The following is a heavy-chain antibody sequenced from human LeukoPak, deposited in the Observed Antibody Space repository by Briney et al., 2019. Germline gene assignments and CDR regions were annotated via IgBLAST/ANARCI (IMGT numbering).Heavy chain of an antibody. V-gene: IGHV3-53*01. Sequence: GGSLRLSCAASGFTVSSNYMSWVRQAPGKGLEWVSVIYSGGSTYYADSVKGRFTISRDNSKNTLYLQMNSLRAEDTAVYYCARAAHHSYYYDSSGYYFDYWGQGTLVTVSS. CDR2: IYSGGST. J-gene: IGHJ4*02. D-gene: IGHD3-22*01. CDR1: GFTVSSNY. CDR3: ARAAHHSYYYDSSGYYFDY.